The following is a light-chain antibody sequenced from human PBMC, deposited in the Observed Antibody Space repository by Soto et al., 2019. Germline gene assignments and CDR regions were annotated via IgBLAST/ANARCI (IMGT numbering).Light chain of an antibody. CDR1: QSVSRK. CDR2: GTT. Sequence: EIVMTQSPATLSVSPGERVTLSCRASQSVSRKLAWYQQKPGQAPRLLIYGTTTRATGIPARFSGSGSGTEFTLTISSLQSEDFGIYYCQQYGPWPQFTFGQGTTLETK. V-gene: IGKV3-15*01. CDR3: QQYGPWPQFT. J-gene: IGKJ2*01.